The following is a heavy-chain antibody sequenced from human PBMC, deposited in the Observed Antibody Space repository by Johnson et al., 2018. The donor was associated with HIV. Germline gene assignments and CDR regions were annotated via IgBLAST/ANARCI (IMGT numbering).Heavy chain of an antibody. CDR3: ARDSPYSSGWQDAFDI. J-gene: IGHJ3*02. D-gene: IGHD6-19*01. Sequence: VQLVESGGGLVQPGGSLRLSCAASGFTVSSNYMSWVRQAPGKGLEWVSVIYSGGNTYYADSVKGRFIISRDNFKNTLYLQMNSLRAEDTAVYYCARDSPYSSGWQDAFDIWGQGTMVTVSS. CDR2: IYSGGNT. CDR1: GFTVSSNY. V-gene: IGHV3-66*01.